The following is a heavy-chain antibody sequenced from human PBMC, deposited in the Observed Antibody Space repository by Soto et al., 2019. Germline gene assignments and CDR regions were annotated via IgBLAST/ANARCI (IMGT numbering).Heavy chain of an antibody. Sequence: QVQLVESGGGVVQPGRSLRLSCAASGFTFSSYGMHWVRQAPGKGLEWVAVIWYDGSNKYYADSVKGRFTISRDNSKNTLYLQMNSLRAEDTAVYYCARVQYRSSSFYYYYYYMDVWGKGTTVTVSS. V-gene: IGHV3-33*01. CDR1: GFTFSSYG. J-gene: IGHJ6*03. D-gene: IGHD6-6*01. CDR2: IWYDGSNK. CDR3: ARVQYRSSSFYYYYYYMDV.